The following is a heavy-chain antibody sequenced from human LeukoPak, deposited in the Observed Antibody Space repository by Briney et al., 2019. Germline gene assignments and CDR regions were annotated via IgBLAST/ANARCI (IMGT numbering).Heavy chain of an antibody. Sequence: ASVKVSCKASGYTFTGYYMHWMRQAPGQGLEWMGWINPNSGGTNYAQKFQGRVTMTRDTSISTAYMELSRLRSDDTAVYYCARTMVRGAGWFDPWGQGTLVTVSS. CDR3: ARTMVRGAGWFDP. J-gene: IGHJ5*02. V-gene: IGHV1-2*02. D-gene: IGHD3-10*01. CDR2: INPNSGGT. CDR1: GYTFTGYY.